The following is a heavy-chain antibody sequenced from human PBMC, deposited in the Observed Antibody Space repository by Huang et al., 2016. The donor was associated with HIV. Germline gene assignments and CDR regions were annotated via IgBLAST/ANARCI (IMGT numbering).Heavy chain of an antibody. CDR2: FDPEDGET. V-gene: IGHV1-24*01. Sequence: QVQLVQSGAEVKKPGASVKVSCKVSGYTLTELSMHWVRQAPGKGLEWGGGFDPEDGETIYAQKCQGRGTMTEDTSTDTAYMELSSLRSEDTAMYYCATVYRRFRNHDSGDYYFDYWDQGTLVTVSS. CDR1: GYTLTELS. CDR3: ATVYRRFRNHDSGDYYFDY. D-gene: IGHD3-22*01. J-gene: IGHJ4*02.